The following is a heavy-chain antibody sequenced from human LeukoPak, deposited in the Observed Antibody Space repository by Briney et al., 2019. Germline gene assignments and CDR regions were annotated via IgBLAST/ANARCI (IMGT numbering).Heavy chain of an antibody. CDR2: IYYSGST. J-gene: IGHJ3*02. CDR3: ASSNPLGYCSSTSCFDAFDI. CDR1: GGSISSSSYY. V-gene: IGHV4-39*01. Sequence: SETLSLTCTVSGGSISSSSYYWGWIRQPPGKGLEWIGSIYYSGSTYYNPSPKSRVTISVDTSKNQFSLKLSSVTAADTAVYYCASSNPLGYCSSTSCFDAFDIWGQGTMVTVSS. D-gene: IGHD2-2*01.